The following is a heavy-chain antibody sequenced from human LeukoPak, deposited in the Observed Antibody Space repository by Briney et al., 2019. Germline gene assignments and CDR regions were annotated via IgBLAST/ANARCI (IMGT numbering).Heavy chain of an antibody. CDR3: ARHKRVGGIDY. D-gene: IGHD1-26*01. CDR2: INTLGTNI. CDR1: GFSFSDYY. J-gene: IGHJ4*02. Sequence: PGGSLRLSCAASGFSFSDYYMTWVRQAPGTGLEWLTYINTLGTNIYYRDSVKGRFTVSRDNSKNSLYLQMTSLRADDTAVYFCARHKRVGGIDYWGWGNVVTVSS. V-gene: IGHV3-11*04.